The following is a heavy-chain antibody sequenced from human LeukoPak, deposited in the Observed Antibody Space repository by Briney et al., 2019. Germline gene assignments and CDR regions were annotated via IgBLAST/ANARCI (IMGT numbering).Heavy chain of an antibody. CDR3: ARIVGAPNWFDP. J-gene: IGHJ5*02. D-gene: IGHD1-26*01. CDR1: GGSISSSSYY. CDR2: IYYSGST. V-gene: IGHV4-39*07. Sequence: SETLSLTCTVSGGSISSSSYYWGWIRQPPGKGLEWIGSIYYSGSTYYNPSLKSRVTISVDTSKNQFSLKLSSVTAADTAVYYCARIVGAPNWFDPWGQGTLSPSPQ.